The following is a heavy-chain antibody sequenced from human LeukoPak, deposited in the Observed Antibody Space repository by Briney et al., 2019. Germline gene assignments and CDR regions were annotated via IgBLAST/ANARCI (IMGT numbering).Heavy chain of an antibody. CDR1: GGSISSYY. Sequence: SETLSLTCTVSGGSISSYYRSWIRQPAGKGLEWIGRIYTSGSTNNNPSLKSRVTMSVDTSKNQFSLKLSSVTAADTAVYYCARDEVVVVPAAMVDYYYYYYMDVWGKGTTVTVSS. J-gene: IGHJ6*03. V-gene: IGHV4-4*07. CDR2: IYTSGST. CDR3: ARDEVVVVPAAMVDYYYYYYMDV. D-gene: IGHD2-2*01.